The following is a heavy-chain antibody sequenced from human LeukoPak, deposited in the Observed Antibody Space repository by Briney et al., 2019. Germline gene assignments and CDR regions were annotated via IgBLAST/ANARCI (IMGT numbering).Heavy chain of an antibody. J-gene: IGHJ4*02. CDR2: INPTGGST. D-gene: IGHD2-21*02. CDR1: GYTFTSYY. V-gene: IGHV1-46*01. Sequence: GASVTVSCKASGYTFTSYYMHWFRQAPGQGLEWMGLINPTGGSTIYAQKFQGRLTMTRDTSTSTVYMELSSQRSEDTAVYYCARETPGQGDFIYWGQGTLVTVSS. CDR3: ARETPGQGDFIY.